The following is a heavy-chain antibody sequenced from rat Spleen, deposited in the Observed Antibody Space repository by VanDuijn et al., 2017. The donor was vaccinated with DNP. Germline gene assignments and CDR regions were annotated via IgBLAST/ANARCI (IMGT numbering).Heavy chain of an antibody. CDR1: GLTFTDYG. Sequence: EVQLVESGGGLVQPGGSLTLSCAASGLTFTDYGMAWVRQAPTKGLEWVASINAGDGKTYYRDSVKGRFTISRENAKSTLYLQMDSLRSEDTATYYCTTDLGDYWGQGVMVTVSS. CDR2: INAGDGKT. D-gene: IGHD5-1*01. V-gene: IGHV5-27*01. CDR3: TTDLGDY. J-gene: IGHJ2*01.